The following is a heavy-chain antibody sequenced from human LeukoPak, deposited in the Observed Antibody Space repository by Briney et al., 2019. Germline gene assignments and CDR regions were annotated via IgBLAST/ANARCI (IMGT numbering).Heavy chain of an antibody. CDR3: ARTPTIFGVVAYFDY. J-gene: IGHJ4*02. CDR1: GYTFTSYY. D-gene: IGHD3-3*01. CDR2: INPSGGST. Sequence: ASVKVSCKASGYTFTSYYMHWVRQAPGQGLEWMGIINPSGGSTSYARKFQGRVTMTRDTSTSTVYMELSSLRSEDTAVYYCARTPTIFGVVAYFDYWGQGTLVTVSS. V-gene: IGHV1-46*01.